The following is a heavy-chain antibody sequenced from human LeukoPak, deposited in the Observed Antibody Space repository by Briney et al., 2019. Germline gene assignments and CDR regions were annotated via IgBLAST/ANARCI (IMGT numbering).Heavy chain of an antibody. CDR2: IHYNGDT. V-gene: IGHV4-31*03. CDR1: GDSINNDVNY. Sequence: SQTLSLTCTVSGDSINNDVNYWSWIRQRPGKGLEWIGYIHYNGDTRYNPSLKSRLSISADTSKNQFSLELTSVTAADTAVYYCARDSYPSYSGSFPLFYFWGQGTLVTVSS. CDR3: ARDSYPSYSGSFPLFYF. D-gene: IGHD1-26*01. J-gene: IGHJ4*02.